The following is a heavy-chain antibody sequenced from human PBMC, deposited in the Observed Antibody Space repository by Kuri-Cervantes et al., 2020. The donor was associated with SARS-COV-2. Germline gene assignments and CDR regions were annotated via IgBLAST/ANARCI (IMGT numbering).Heavy chain of an antibody. CDR2: ISWNSGSI. CDR3: AKDIREQLVGGVGWFDP. J-gene: IGHJ5*02. D-gene: IGHD6-6*01. CDR1: GFTFDDYA. Sequence: SLKISCAASGFTFDDYATHWVRQAPGKGLEWVSGISWNSGSIGYADSVKGRFTISRDNAKNSLYLQMNSLRAEDTALYYCAKDIREQLVGGVGWFDPWGQGTLVTVSS. V-gene: IGHV3-9*01.